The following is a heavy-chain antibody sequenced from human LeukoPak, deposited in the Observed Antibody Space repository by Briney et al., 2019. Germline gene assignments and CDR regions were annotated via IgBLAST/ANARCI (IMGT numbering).Heavy chain of an antibody. J-gene: IGHJ5*02. CDR2: ISSSSSYI. V-gene: IGHV3-21*01. CDR1: GFTFSFYS. D-gene: IGHD6-19*01. CDR3: ARRSSGWGNWFDP. Sequence: GALRLSCAASGFTFSFYSMNWVRQAPGKGLEWVSSISSSSSYIYYADSVKGRFTISRDNAKNSLYLQMNSLRAEDTAVYYCARRSSGWGNWFDPWGQGTLVTVSS.